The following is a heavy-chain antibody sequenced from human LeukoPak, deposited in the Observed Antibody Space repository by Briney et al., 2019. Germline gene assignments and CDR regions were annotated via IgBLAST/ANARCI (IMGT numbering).Heavy chain of an antibody. Sequence: SETLSLTCTVSGGSISSSSYYWGWIRKPPGKGLEWIGRIYYSGSTYYNPSLKSRVTISVDTSKNQFSLKLSSVTAADTAVYYCARRTYYYDSSGYQYYFDYWGQGTLVTVSS. D-gene: IGHD3-22*01. CDR2: IYYSGST. CDR1: GGSISSSSYY. J-gene: IGHJ4*02. CDR3: ARRTYYYDSSGYQYYFDY. V-gene: IGHV4-39*01.